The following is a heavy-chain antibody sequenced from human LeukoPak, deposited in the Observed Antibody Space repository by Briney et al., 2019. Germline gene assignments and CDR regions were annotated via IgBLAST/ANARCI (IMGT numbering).Heavy chain of an antibody. CDR3: AKLKQWQPQRYFFEY. Sequence: GGSLRLSCSAAGFTFRSHAMHWVRQAPGKGLEWVSTFSGTSSTSYADAVKGRVTISGDNSKNTLYLQLNSLRAEDTAVYYCAKLKQWQPQRYFFEYWGQGALVTVAS. J-gene: IGHJ4*02. V-gene: IGHV3-23*01. CDR2: FSGTSST. CDR1: GFTFRSHA. D-gene: IGHD6-19*01.